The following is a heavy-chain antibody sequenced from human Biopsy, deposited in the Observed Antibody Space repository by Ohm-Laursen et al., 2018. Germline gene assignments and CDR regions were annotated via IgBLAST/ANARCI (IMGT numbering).Heavy chain of an antibody. CDR3: ARVPLPGIGAAYQGRFLYGMDV. CDR2: ITQSGST. J-gene: IGHJ6*02. D-gene: IGHD6-13*01. CDR1: GGSFNGYF. V-gene: IGHV4-34*01. Sequence: QTLSLTCAVYGGSFNGYFWSWIRQPPGKGLEWIGGITQSGSTNYSPSLKSRVTISVDTAKKQFSLSLRSVTAADTAVYYCARVPLPGIGAAYQGRFLYGMDVWGQGTTVSVSS.